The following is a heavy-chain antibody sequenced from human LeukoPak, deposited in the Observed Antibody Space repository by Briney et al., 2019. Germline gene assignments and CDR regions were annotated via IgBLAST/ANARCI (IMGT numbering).Heavy chain of an antibody. CDR2: IKQDGREK. CDR3: ATATSATPTYFDY. V-gene: IGHV3-7*03. Sequence: GGSLRLSCAASGFTFSSYWMSWVRQAPGKGREWVANIKQDGREKYYVDSVKGRFTISRDNPKNSLYLQMNSPRADDTAVYYCATATSATPTYFDYWGQGTLVTVSS. D-gene: IGHD1-26*01. CDR1: GFTFSSYW. J-gene: IGHJ4*02.